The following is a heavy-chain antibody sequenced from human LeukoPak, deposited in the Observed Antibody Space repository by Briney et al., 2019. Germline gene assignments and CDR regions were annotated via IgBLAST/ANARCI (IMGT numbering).Heavy chain of an antibody. D-gene: IGHD2-2*01. Sequence: SETLSLTCTVSGGSISSYYWSWIRQPPGKGLEWIGYIYYSGSTNYNPSLKSRVTISVDTSKNQFSLKLSSVTAADTAVYYCARERCSSTSCYGGDWFDPWGQGTLVTVSS. V-gene: IGHV4-59*01. J-gene: IGHJ5*02. CDR2: IYYSGST. CDR1: GGSISSYY. CDR3: ARERCSSTSCYGGDWFDP.